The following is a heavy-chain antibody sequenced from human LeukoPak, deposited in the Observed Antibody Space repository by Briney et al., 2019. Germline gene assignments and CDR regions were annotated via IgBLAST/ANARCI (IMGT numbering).Heavy chain of an antibody. D-gene: IGHD3-22*01. CDR2: IYSSGST. J-gene: IGHJ4*02. V-gene: IGHV4-59*01. Sequence: SETLSLTCTVSGGSISNYYWSWIRQPPGKGLEWIGYIYSSGSTNYNPSLKSRVTISVDTSKIQFSLKLSSVTAADTAVYYCARASSGYLNYWGQGTLVTVSS. CDR3: ARASSGYLNY. CDR1: GGSISNYY.